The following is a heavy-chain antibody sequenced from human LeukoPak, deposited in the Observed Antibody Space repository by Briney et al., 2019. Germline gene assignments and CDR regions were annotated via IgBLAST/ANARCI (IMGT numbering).Heavy chain of an antibody. J-gene: IGHJ4*02. Sequence: ASVKVSCKASGYTLTNYYIHWVRQAPGQGLEWMGIINPSGSSTSYAQKFQGRVTMTRDTSTSTVYMELSSLRSEDTAVYYCARAMGDPGYSSGWYRTACDYWGQGTLVTVSS. CDR3: ARAMGDPGYSSGWYRTACDY. CDR1: GYTLTNYY. D-gene: IGHD6-19*01. CDR2: INPSGSST. V-gene: IGHV1-46*01.